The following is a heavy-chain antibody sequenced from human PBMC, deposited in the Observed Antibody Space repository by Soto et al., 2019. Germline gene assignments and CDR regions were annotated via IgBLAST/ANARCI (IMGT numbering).Heavy chain of an antibody. V-gene: IGHV2-5*02. CDR2: IYWDDDK. Sequence: QITLKESGPTLVKPTQTLTLTCTFSGFSLSTSGVGVGCIRQPPGKALEWLALIYWDDDKRYSPSLKSRLTITKENYKNQIVLTMTNVDPVDTATYYCAHSATQGYFDRGGGMDVLGQVTTVTVSS. J-gene: IGHJ6*02. CDR1: GFSLSTSGVG. D-gene: IGHD3-9*01. CDR3: AHSATQGYFDRGGGMDV.